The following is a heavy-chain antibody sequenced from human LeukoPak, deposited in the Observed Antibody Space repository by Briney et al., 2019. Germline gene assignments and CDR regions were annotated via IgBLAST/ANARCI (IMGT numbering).Heavy chain of an antibody. CDR1: GGSISSYY. CDR3: ARYRLSSSSFDY. D-gene: IGHD6-13*01. V-gene: IGHV4-59*01. CDR2: IYYSGST. Sequence: SETLSLTCTVSGGSISSYYWSWIRQPPGKGLEWIGYIYYSGSTNYNPSLKSRVTISVDTSKNQFSLKLSSVTAADTAVYYCARYRLSSSSFDYRGQGTLVTVSS. J-gene: IGHJ4*02.